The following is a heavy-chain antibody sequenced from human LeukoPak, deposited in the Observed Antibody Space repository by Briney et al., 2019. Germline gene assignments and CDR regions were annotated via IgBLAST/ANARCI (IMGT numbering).Heavy chain of an antibody. CDR2: IKQDGSEK. D-gene: IGHD3-10*01. CDR3: ARHYYGSGSYYPQGHYYFDY. CDR1: GFTFSSYW. V-gene: IGHV3-7*01. Sequence: GGSLRLSCAASGFTFSSYWMSWVRQAPGKGLEWVANIKQDGSEKYYVDSVKGRFTISRDNAKNSLYLQMNSLRAEDTAVYYCARHYYGSGSYYPQGHYYFDYWGQGTLVTVSS. J-gene: IGHJ4*02.